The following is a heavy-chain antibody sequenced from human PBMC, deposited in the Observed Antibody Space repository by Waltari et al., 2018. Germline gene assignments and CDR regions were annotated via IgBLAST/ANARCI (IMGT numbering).Heavy chain of an antibody. Sequence: QVQLQESGPGLVKPSETLSLTCAVSGYSISSGYYWGWIRQPPGKGLEWIGSIYHSGSTYYNPSLKSRVTISVDTSKNQFSLKLSSVTAEDTAVYYCAKSSTGFDIWGQGTMVTVSS. CDR3: AKSSTGFDI. J-gene: IGHJ3*02. CDR1: GYSISSGYY. V-gene: IGHV4-38-2*01. CDR2: IYHSGST.